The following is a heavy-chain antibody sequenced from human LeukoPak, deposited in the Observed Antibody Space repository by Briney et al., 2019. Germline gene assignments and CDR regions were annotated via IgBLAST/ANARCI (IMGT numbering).Heavy chain of an antibody. Sequence: SGTLSLTCAVSGGSISSSNWWSWVRQPPGKGLEWIGEVYHSGSTNYNPSLKSRVTISVDKSKNQFSLKLSSVTAADTAVYYCARGFYDILTGYSTGVDYWGQGTLVTVSS. V-gene: IGHV4-4*02. D-gene: IGHD3-9*01. CDR2: VYHSGST. CDR3: ARGFYDILTGYSTGVDY. CDR1: GGSISSSNW. J-gene: IGHJ4*02.